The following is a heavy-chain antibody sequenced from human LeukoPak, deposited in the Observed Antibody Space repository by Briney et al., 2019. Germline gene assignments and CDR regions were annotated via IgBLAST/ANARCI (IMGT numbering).Heavy chain of an antibody. V-gene: IGHV3-30-3*01. CDR2: ISYDGSNK. D-gene: IGHD5-24*01. Sequence: GRSLRLSCAASGFTFSSYAMHWVRQAPGKGLEWVAVISYDGSNKYYADSVKGRFTISRDNSKNTLYLQMNSLRAEDTAVYYCARDSARWLQFRFDYWGQGTLVTVSS. CDR1: GFTFSSYA. J-gene: IGHJ4*02. CDR3: ARDSARWLQFRFDY.